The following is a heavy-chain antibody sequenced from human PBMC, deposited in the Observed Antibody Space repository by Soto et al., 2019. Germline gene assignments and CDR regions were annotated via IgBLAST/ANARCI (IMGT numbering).Heavy chain of an antibody. Sequence: PGGSLRLSCAASGFTFSTYWMTWVRQAPGKGLEWAANVNQDGSEKFYGDSVKGRFTISRDNAKDSLYLQMNSLRAEDTAVYYCARAPQYCDFWSTYYKNGDLKLYFDSWGQGTLVTVSS. J-gene: IGHJ4*02. V-gene: IGHV3-7*03. CDR1: GFTFSTYW. CDR3: ARAPQYCDFWSTYYKNGDLKLYFDS. CDR2: VNQDGSEK. D-gene: IGHD3-3*01.